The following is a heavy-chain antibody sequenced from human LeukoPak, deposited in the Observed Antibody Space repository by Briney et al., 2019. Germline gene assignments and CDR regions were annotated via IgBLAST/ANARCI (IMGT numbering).Heavy chain of an antibody. CDR2: IYHSGST. CDR1: GYSISSGYY. Sequence: SSETLSLTCTVSGYSISSGYYWGWIRQPPGKGLEWIGSIYHSGSTYYNPSLKSRVTISVDTSKNQFSLKLSSVTAADTAVYYCARVRRSSIAAQKYYFDYWGQGTLVTVSS. J-gene: IGHJ4*02. D-gene: IGHD6-6*01. CDR3: ARVRRSSIAAQKYYFDY. V-gene: IGHV4-38-2*02.